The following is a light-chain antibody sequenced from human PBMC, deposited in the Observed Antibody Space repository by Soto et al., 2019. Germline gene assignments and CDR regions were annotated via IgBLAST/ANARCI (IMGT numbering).Light chain of an antibody. CDR3: QQYNNWPLT. V-gene: IGKV3-15*01. CDR2: GAS. J-gene: IGKJ1*01. CDR1: QSVRSSY. Sequence: EIVLTQSPDTLALSPGESATLSFRASQSVRSSYLAWYQQKPGQAPRLLIYGASTRDTGIPARFSGSGSGTEFTLTISSLQSEDFEVYYCQQYNNWPLTFGQGTKVDIK.